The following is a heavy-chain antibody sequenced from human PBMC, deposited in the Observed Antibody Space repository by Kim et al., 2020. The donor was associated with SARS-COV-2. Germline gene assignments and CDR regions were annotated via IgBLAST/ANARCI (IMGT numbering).Heavy chain of an antibody. V-gene: IGHV3-7*01. D-gene: IGHD3-22*01. Sequence: GGSLRLSCAASGFTFSSYWMSWVRQAPGKGLEWVANIKQDGSEKYYVDSVKGRFTISRDNAKNSLYLQMNSLRAEDTAVYYCARDFEGGSWWVVVVDSLYFDYWGQGTLVTVSS. CDR3: ARDFEGGSWWVVVVDSLYFDY. CDR1: GFTFSSYW. CDR2: IKQDGSEK. J-gene: IGHJ4*02.